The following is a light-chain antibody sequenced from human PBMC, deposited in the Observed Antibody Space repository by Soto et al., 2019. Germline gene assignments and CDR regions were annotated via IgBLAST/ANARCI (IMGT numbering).Light chain of an antibody. CDR2: LGS. J-gene: IGKJ4*01. Sequence: DIVMTQSPLPLPVTPGEPASISCRASQRLLHSDGYNYVDWYLQKPGQSPQLLIYLGSNRASGVPDRLSGSGSGTDFTLKISRVEAEDVGVYFCMQSLHTPPTFGGGTKVEIK. CDR3: MQSLHTPPT. CDR1: QRLLHSDGYNY. V-gene: IGKV2-28*01.